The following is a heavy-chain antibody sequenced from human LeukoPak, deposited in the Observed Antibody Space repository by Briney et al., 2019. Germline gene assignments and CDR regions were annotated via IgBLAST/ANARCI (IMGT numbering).Heavy chain of an antibody. J-gene: IGHJ4*02. CDR3: TSLTGDTDY. CDR2: TYYRSKWYK. V-gene: IGHV6-1*01. CDR1: GDSVSSNSAA. D-gene: IGHD7-27*01. Sequence: SQTLSLTCANSGDSVSSNSAAWNWIRQSPSRGLEWLGRTYYRSKWYKEYALPVKSRITINPDTSKNQFSLQLNSVTPEDTAVYYCTSLTGDTDYWGQGTLVTVSS.